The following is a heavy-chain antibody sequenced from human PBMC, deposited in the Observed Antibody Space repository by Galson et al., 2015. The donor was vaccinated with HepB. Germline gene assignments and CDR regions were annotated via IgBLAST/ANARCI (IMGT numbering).Heavy chain of an antibody. CDR2: IYHSGST. V-gene: IGHV4-30-2*01. Sequence: LTCAVSGGSISSGGYSWSWIRQPPGKGLEWIGYIYHSGSTYYNPSLKSRVTISVDRSKNQFSLKLSSVTAADTAVYYCARASYCSGGSCSVRGIDYFDYWGQGTLVTVSS. CDR3: ARASYCSGGSCSVRGIDYFDY. CDR1: GGSISSGGYS. J-gene: IGHJ4*02. D-gene: IGHD2-15*01.